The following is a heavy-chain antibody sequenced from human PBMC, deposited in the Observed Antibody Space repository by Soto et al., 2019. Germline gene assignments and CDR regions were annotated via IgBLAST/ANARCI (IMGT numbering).Heavy chain of an antibody. Sequence: EVQLVVSGGLVVRPGGSLRLSCADSGFTFDDHTMHWVRQAPGKGLEWVSSISSSSSYIYYADSVKGRFTISRDNAKNSLYLQMNSLRAEDTAVYYCVGGVRDPDYWGQGTLVTVSS. CDR1: GFTFDDHT. D-gene: IGHD1-1*01. CDR2: ISSSSSYI. J-gene: IGHJ4*02. V-gene: IGHV3-21*01. CDR3: VGGVRDPDY.